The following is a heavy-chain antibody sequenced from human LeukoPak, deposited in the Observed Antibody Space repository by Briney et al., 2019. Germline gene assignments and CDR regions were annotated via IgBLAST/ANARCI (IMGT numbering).Heavy chain of an antibody. D-gene: IGHD2-2*01. CDR3: ARGRRYCSSTSCYGYYYMDV. J-gene: IGHJ6*03. CDR1: GFTFSSYS. CDR2: ISSSSSYI. V-gene: IGHV3-21*04. Sequence: GGSLRLSCAASGFTFSSYSMNWVRQAPGKGLEWVSSISSSSSYIYYADSVKGRFTISRDNAKNSLYLQMNSLRAEDTAVYYCARGRRYCSSTSCYGYYYMDVWGKGTTVTVSS.